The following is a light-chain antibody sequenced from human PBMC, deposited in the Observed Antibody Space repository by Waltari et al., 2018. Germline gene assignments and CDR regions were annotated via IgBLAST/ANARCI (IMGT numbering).Light chain of an antibody. CDR3: QKYGTRPAT. V-gene: IGKV3-20*01. CDR2: DAS. CDR1: QSVGRT. J-gene: IGKJ1*01. Sequence: EIVLTQSPASLSLSPGDRATLSCRASQSVGRTLAWYQQRPGQATRLLIYDASCRATGIPDRFSGSWSGTDFSLTISRLEPEDFAGYYCQKYGTRPATFGQGTKVEVK.